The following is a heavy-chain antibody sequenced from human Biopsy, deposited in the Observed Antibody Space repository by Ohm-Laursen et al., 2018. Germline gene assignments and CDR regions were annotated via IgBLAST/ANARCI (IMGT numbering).Heavy chain of an antibody. CDR1: DKSINKYY. Sequence: SETLSLTCPVTDKSINKYYWSWLRKPAGKGLEYIGRILFSGDTNPDYNPSLKSRVTMSVDTSKNQFSLRLSSVTAADTAVYYCASLGRYCSGENCYGIDYWGQGTLVTVSS. CDR3: ASLGRYCSGENCYGIDY. V-gene: IGHV4-4*07. CDR2: ILFSGDT. D-gene: IGHD2-15*01. J-gene: IGHJ4*02.